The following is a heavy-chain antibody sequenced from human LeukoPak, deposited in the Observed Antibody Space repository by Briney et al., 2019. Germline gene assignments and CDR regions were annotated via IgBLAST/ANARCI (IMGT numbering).Heavy chain of an antibody. D-gene: IGHD2-2*02. CDR1: GFTFSSYA. CDR2: ISGSGGST. V-gene: IGHV3-23*01. J-gene: IGHJ4*02. CDR3: ASHDCSSTSCYTFDY. Sequence: GGSLRLSCAASGFTFSSYAMSWVRRAPGKGLEWVSAISGSGGSTYYADSVKGRFTISRDNSKNTLYLQMNSLRAEDTAVYYCASHDCSSTSCYTFDYWGQGTLVTVSS.